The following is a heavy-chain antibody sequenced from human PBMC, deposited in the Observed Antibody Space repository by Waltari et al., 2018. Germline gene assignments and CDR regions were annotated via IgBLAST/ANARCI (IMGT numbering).Heavy chain of an antibody. V-gene: IGHV4-39*01. J-gene: IGHJ4*02. CDR3: VRHRVPVPTLEWLLYWGFDY. CDR1: GGSLSSYNYY. CDR2: FYYSGST. D-gene: IGHD3-3*01. Sequence: LQLQESGPGLVKPSETLSLTCAVSGGSLSSYNYYWGWIRQPPGKGLEWLGSFYYSGSTYYNPSLKSRVTISVDTSKTQFSLELTSVTAADTAVYYCVRHRVPVPTLEWLLYWGFDYWGQGTLVTVSS.